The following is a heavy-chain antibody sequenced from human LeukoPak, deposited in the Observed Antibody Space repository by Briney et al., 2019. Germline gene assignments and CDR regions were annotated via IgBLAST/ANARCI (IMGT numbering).Heavy chain of an antibody. CDR3: ARLLRYFDWYFDY. J-gene: IGHJ4*02. CDR2: ISAYNGNT. CDR1: GYAFTSYG. V-gene: IGHV1-18*04. D-gene: IGHD3-9*01. Sequence: HWASVKVSCKASGYAFTSYGISWVRQAPGQGLEWMGWISAYNGNTNYAQKLQGRVTMTTDTSTSTAYMELRSLRSDDTAVYYCARLLRYFDWYFDYWGQGTLVTVSS.